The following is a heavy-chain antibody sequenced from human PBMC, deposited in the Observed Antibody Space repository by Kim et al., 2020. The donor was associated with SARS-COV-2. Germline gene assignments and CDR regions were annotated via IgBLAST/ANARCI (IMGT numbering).Heavy chain of an antibody. CDR2: IWYDGSNK. J-gene: IGHJ4*02. CDR1: GFTFSSYG. Sequence: GGSLRLSCAASGFTFSSYGMHWVRQAPGKGLEWVAVIWYDGSNKYYADSVKGRFTISRDNSKNTLYLQMNSLRAEDTAVYYCARDRGRTLMYYFDYWGQGTLVTVSS. D-gene: IGHD2-15*01. V-gene: IGHV3-33*01. CDR3: ARDRGRTLMYYFDY.